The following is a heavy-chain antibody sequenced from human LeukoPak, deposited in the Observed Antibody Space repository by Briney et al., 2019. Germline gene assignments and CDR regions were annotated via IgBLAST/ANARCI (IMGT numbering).Heavy chain of an antibody. Sequence: GRTLRLSCAASGFTFSSYGMHWVRQAPGKGLERVAVISYDRSNKYYADSVKGRFTISRDNSKNTLYLQMNSLRAEDTAVYYCAKDKSGEFDYWGQGTLVTVSS. CDR2: ISYDRSNK. J-gene: IGHJ4*02. V-gene: IGHV3-30*18. CDR1: GFTFSSYG. D-gene: IGHD1-26*01. CDR3: AKDKSGEFDY.